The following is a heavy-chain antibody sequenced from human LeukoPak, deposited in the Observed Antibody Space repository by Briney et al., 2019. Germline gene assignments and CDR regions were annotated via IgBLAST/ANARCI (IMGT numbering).Heavy chain of an antibody. CDR3: VGTMIVVVSDY. J-gene: IGHJ4*02. Sequence: SETLSLTCTVSGGSLSSSSYYWGWLRQPPGTGLEWIGSIYYSGSTYYNPSLKSRVTISVDTSKNQFSLKLSSVTAADTAVYYCVGTMIVVVSDYWGQGTLVTVSS. CDR1: GGSLSSSSYY. V-gene: IGHV4-39*01. CDR2: IYYSGST. D-gene: IGHD3-22*01.